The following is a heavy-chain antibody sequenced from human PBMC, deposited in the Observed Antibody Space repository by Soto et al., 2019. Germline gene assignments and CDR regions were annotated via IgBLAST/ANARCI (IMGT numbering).Heavy chain of an antibody. CDR1: GGSINSDAYY. CDR2: IYYSGRT. D-gene: IGHD6-6*01. Sequence: SETLSLTCTVSGGSINSDAYYWSWIRQPPGKGLEWIGHIYYSGRTYYAPSLESRLTISLDMSKNQFSLRLSSVNASDTAVYYCARDRSNSPDYFDYWGQGTLVTVSS. CDR3: ARDRSNSPDYFDY. J-gene: IGHJ4*02. V-gene: IGHV4-30-4*08.